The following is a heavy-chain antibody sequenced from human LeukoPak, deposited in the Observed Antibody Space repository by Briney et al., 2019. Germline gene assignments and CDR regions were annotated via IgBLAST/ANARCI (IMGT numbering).Heavy chain of an antibody. CDR2: IYSDGTST. Sequence: GGSLRLSCEASGFTFSRYWMHWVRQAPGKGLEWVSRIYSDGTSTTYADSVKGRYSISRDNAKNTLYLQMNNLRPEDTAVYHCARMSYDSSGTYDHWGQGTLVTVSS. J-gene: IGHJ4*02. V-gene: IGHV3-74*03. CDR1: GFTFSRYW. CDR3: ARMSYDSSGTYDH. D-gene: IGHD3-22*01.